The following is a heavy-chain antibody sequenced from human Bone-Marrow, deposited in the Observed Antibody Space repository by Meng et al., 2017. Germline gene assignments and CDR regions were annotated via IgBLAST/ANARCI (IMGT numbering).Heavy chain of an antibody. J-gene: IGHJ4*02. D-gene: IGHD6-13*01. Sequence: GESLKIPCAASGFTFSSYSMNWVRQAPGKGLEWVSSISSSSSYIYYADSVKGRFTISRDNAKNSLYLQMNSLRDEDTAVYYCARDPSSPYSSSWYEYYFDYWGQGTLVTVSS. V-gene: IGHV3-21*01. CDR2: ISSSSSYI. CDR1: GFTFSSYS. CDR3: ARDPSSPYSSSWYEYYFDY.